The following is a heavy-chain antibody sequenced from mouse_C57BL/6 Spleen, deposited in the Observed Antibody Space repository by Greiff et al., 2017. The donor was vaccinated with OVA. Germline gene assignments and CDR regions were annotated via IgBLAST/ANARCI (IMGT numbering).Heavy chain of an antibody. J-gene: IGHJ4*01. CDR1: GFSLTSYG. V-gene: IGHV2-5*01. CDR3: AKNPSDYYGSPCAMDY. Sequence: QVQLQQSGPGLVQPSQSLSITCTVSGFSLTSYGVHWVRQSPGKGLEWLGVIWRGGSTDYNAAFMSRLSITKDNSKSQVFFKMNSLQADDTAIYYCAKNPSDYYGSPCAMDYWGQGTSVTVSS. CDR2: IWRGGST. D-gene: IGHD1-1*01.